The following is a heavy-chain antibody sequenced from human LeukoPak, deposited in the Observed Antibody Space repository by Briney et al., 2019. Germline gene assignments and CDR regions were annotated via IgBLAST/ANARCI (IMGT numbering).Heavy chain of an antibody. D-gene: IGHD5-18*01. CDR2: MNPNSGNT. CDR1: GYTFTSYD. V-gene: IGHV1-8*01. J-gene: IGHJ6*03. Sequence: ASVKVSCKASGYTFTSYDINWVRQATGQGLEWMGWMNPNSGNTGYAQKFQGRVTMTRNTSISTAYMELSSLRSEGTAVYYCARGRLGGTAMVKYYYYYMDVWGKGTTVTVSS. CDR3: ARGRLGGTAMVKYYYYYMDV.